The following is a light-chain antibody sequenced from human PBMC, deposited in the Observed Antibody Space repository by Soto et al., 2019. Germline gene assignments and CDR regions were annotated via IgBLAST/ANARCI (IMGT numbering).Light chain of an antibody. CDR3: SSYTSSIL. Sequence: QSALTQPASVSGSPGQSITISCTGTSSDVGGYNYVSWYQQHPGKAPKLMIYDVSNRPSGVSNRFSGSKSGNTASLTISGLQAEVEADYYCSSYTSSILFGGGTKVTVL. CDR2: DVS. V-gene: IGLV2-14*01. J-gene: IGLJ2*01. CDR1: SSDVGGYNY.